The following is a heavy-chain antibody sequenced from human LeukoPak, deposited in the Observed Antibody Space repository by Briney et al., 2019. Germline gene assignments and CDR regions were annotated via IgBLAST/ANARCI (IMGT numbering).Heavy chain of an antibody. V-gene: IGHV4-34*01. D-gene: IGHD5-12*01. CDR3: ARLATIWPFDY. J-gene: IGHJ4*02. Sequence: SETLSLTCAVYGGSFSGYYWSWIRQPPGKGLEWIGEINHSGSTNYNPSLKSRVTISVDTSKNQFSLKLSSVTAADTAVYYCARLATIWPFDYWSQGTLVTVSS. CDR2: INHSGST. CDR1: GGSFSGYY.